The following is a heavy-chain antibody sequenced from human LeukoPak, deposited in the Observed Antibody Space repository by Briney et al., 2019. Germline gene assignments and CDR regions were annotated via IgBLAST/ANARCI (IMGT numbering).Heavy chain of an antibody. J-gene: IGHJ4*02. V-gene: IGHV1-24*01. D-gene: IGHD5-24*01. CDR3: ATERDGYNYYFDS. Sequence: ASVKVSCKVSRYSLTEISMHWVRQAPGKGLEWMGGFDPEDGERMSAQKFQGRVTMTEDTSTDTAYMELSSLRPEDTAAYYCATERDGYNYYFDSWGQGTLVTVSS. CDR2: FDPEDGER. CDR1: RYSLTEIS.